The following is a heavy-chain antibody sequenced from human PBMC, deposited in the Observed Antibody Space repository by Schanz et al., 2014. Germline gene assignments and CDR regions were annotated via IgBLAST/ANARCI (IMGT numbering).Heavy chain of an antibody. CDR1: GYTFSSYG. D-gene: IGHD3-10*01. J-gene: IGHJ6*02. V-gene: IGHV1-18*01. Sequence: QVQLVQSGAEVKKPGASVKVSCKASGYTFSSYGITWVRQAPGQGLEWMGWISPYNGNTNYAPKVQGRVTVTTDTSTSTVYMELRNLRSDDTAVYYCARAKRFGDMDVWGQGTTXTVSS. CDR3: ARAKRFGDMDV. CDR2: ISPYNGNT.